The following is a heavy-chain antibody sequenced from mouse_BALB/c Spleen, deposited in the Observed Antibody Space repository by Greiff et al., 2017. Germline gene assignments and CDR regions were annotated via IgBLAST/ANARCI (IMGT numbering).Heavy chain of an antibody. D-gene: IGHD2-3*01. V-gene: IGHV1-87*01. CDR3: ARYDGYYGYAMDY. Sequence: VQLQQSGAELARPGASVKLSCKASGYTFTSYWMQWVKQRPGQGLEWIGAIYPGDGDTRYTQKFKGKATLTADKSSSTAYMQLSSLASEDSAVYYCARYDGYYGYAMDYWGQGTSVTVSS. CDR1: GYTFTSYW. J-gene: IGHJ4*01. CDR2: IYPGDGDT.